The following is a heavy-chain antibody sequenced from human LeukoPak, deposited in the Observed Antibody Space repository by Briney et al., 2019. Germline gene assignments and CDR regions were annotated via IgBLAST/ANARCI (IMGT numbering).Heavy chain of an antibody. CDR3: ARGRTYYYDSSGYYLDY. J-gene: IGHJ4*02. CDR2: IIPILGIA. CDR1: GGTFSSYA. D-gene: IGHD3-22*01. Sequence: ASVKVSCKASGGTFSSYAISWVRQAPGQGLEWMGRIIPILGIANYAQKFQGRVTITADKSTSTAYMELSSLRSEDTAVYYCARGRTYYYDSSGYYLDYWGQGTLVTVSS. V-gene: IGHV1-69*04.